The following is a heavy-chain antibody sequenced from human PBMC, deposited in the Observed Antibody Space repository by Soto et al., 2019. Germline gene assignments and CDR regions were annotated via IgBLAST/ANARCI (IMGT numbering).Heavy chain of an antibody. V-gene: IGHV3-30*18. CDR3: VKDWYDSSGYYCFDH. Sequence: QVQLVESGGGVVQPGRALRLSCAASGFTFSSYGMHRVRQAPGKGLAWVAVISDYGSNKDYADFVKSRFTIYRDNSNNAVYLRMNCMRAEDNAVDYCVKDWYDSSGYYCFDHWGQGTMVTVSS. CDR2: ISDYGSNK. CDR1: GFTFSSYG. D-gene: IGHD3-22*01. J-gene: IGHJ5*02.